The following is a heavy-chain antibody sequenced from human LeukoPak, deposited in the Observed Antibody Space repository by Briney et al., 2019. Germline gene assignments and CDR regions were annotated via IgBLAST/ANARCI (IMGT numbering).Heavy chain of an antibody. V-gene: IGHV3-21*01. CDR3: ASLPGGYCSTTSCYRKDLDY. D-gene: IGHD2-2*01. CDR2: ISDSGTYI. Sequence: GGSLRLSCAASGFTFGRYSMNWVRQAPGKGLEWVSSISDSGTYIYYADSVKGRFTISRDNAKNLLYLQMNSLRAEDTAVYYCASLPGGYCSTTSCYRKDLDYWGQGTLVTVSS. CDR1: GFTFGRYS. J-gene: IGHJ4*02.